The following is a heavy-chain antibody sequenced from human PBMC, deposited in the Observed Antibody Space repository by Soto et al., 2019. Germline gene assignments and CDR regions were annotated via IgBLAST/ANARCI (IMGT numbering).Heavy chain of an antibody. CDR3: ARDQRTYGEPPFDY. CDR1: GFTFTGYY. J-gene: IGHJ4*02. V-gene: IGHV1-2*02. D-gene: IGHD2-8*01. Sequence: QVQLVQSEAEVREAGASVKVSCKASGFTFTGYYIHWVRQVPGQGLEWMGWIKSNGDDTKYAQMFQDRVTMTRDTSMNTVYMEVSSLRSDDTAVYYCARDQRTYGEPPFDYWGQGTLVTVSS. CDR2: IKSNGDDT.